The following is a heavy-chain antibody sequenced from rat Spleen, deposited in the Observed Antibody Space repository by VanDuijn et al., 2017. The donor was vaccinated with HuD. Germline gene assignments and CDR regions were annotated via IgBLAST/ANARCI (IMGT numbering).Heavy chain of an antibody. CDR1: GFIFSDHY. V-gene: IGHV5-7*01. D-gene: IGHD5-1*01. J-gene: IGHJ2*01. Sequence: EVQLVETGGGLVQPGRSLKLSCAASGFIFSDHYVAWVRQAPTKGLEWVATINYDGTSTFYRDSVRARFTIFRDNAQSALYLHMNSLRSEDTATYYCTRTGTFDYWGQGVMVTVSS. CDR3: TRTGTFDY. CDR2: INYDGTST.